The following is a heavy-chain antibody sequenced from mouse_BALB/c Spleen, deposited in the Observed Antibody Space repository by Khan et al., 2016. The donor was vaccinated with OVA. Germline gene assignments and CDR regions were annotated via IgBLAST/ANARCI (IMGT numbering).Heavy chain of an antibody. D-gene: IGHD1-1*01. J-gene: IGHJ3*01. CDR3: VREVCTTVVDTPFAY. CDR2: ISSGGSYT. V-gene: IGHV5-9-3*01. CDR1: GFTFRNYA. Sequence: EVQLLETGGDLVKPGGSLKLSCAASGFTFRNYAMSWVRQTPEKRLEWVATISSGGSYTYSPDSVHGRFTITRDNAKNTLYLQMSSLRSEDTAILYCVREVCTTVVDTPFAYWGQGTLVTVSA.